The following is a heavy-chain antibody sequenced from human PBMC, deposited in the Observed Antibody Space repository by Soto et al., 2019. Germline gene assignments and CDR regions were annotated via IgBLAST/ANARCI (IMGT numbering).Heavy chain of an antibody. CDR3: ARDPPGFNSAFDF. CDR1: GASVSSNVAA. J-gene: IGHJ4*02. Sequence: SQTHSLTGAMSGASVSSNVAAWNFIRQSPSRGLEWLGRTYYRSRWYSDYAPSVKSRITVNPDTSQNQFSLQLNSVTPEDTAIYYCARDPPGFNSAFDFWGQGTLVTVSS. CDR2: TYYRSRWYS. D-gene: IGHD4-4*01. V-gene: IGHV6-1*01.